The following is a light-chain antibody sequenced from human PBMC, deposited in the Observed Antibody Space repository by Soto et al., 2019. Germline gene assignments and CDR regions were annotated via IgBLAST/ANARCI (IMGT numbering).Light chain of an antibody. CDR2: DVS. J-gene: IGKJ4*01. V-gene: IGKV3D-11*03. CDR1: QGGSSN. CDR3: QQYGCAPLT. Sequence: VLTPSRPSRTSSARKSVTQAKRTSQGGSSNVAWYQQKRGQAPRLLVYDVSNRATGIPDRFGGSGGGTYCHPSITRLEPEHFAMYYCQQYGCAPLTFGGGTKVDI.